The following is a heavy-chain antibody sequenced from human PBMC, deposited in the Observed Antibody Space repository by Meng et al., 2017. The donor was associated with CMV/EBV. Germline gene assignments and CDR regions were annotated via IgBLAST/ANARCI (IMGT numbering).Heavy chain of an antibody. CDR2: ISPTGSTT. CDR1: GFTFSNYE. CDR3: ARVSLRVVPAASYYYYYGMDV. V-gene: IGHV3-48*03. J-gene: IGHJ6*02. Sequence: GESLKISCTASGFTFSNYEMNWVRQAPGKGLEWVSYISPTGSTTYYADSMKGRFTISRDNAKNSLYLQMNSLREEDTAVYYCARVSLRVVPAASYYYYYGMDVWGQGTTVTVSS. D-gene: IGHD2-2*01.